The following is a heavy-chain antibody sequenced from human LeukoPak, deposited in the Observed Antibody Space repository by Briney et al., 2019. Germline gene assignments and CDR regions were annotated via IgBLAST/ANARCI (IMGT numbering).Heavy chain of an antibody. CDR2: IYEYGSP. CDR1: GVSFGSGDYY. V-gene: IGHV4-30-2*01. J-gene: IGHJ4*02. CDR3: ARGPRSSHYFDY. Sequence: SETLSLTCTVSGVSFGSGDYYWSWIRQPPGKGLEWIGHIYEYGSPYSNPSLKSRLSISADRSKNQFSLNLSSVTAADTAVYYCARGPRSSHYFDYWGQGTLVTVSS.